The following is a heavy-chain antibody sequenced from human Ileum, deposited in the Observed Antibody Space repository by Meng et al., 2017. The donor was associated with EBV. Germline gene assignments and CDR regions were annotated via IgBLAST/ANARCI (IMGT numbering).Heavy chain of an antibody. CDR3: ARSSPIVRGLDY. CDR1: GDSVSGSDW. V-gene: IGHV4-4*02. D-gene: IGHD3-10*01. Sequence: RQGSGPGLVKPSGTLSLTCAVSGDSVSGSDWWSWVRQPPGKGLEWIGEVYHDGATNYHPSLKSRVTISLDKSKNEVNLHLNSLTAADTAVYFCARSSPIVRGLDYWGQGTLVTVSS. J-gene: IGHJ4*02. CDR2: VYHDGAT.